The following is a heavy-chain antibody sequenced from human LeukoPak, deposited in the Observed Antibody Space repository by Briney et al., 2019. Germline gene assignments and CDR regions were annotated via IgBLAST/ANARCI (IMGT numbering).Heavy chain of an antibody. D-gene: IGHD5-18*01. Sequence: PSETLSLTCTVSGASITNFYWTWIRQPPGKGLEWIGYISDSGSTDYNPSLKSRVTISVDTSNNQFSLQLTSVTAADTAVYYCARHDAYSYGYSLYWGQGTLVTVSS. CDR1: GASITNFY. J-gene: IGHJ4*02. CDR3: ARHDAYSYGYSLY. CDR2: ISDSGST. V-gene: IGHV4-59*08.